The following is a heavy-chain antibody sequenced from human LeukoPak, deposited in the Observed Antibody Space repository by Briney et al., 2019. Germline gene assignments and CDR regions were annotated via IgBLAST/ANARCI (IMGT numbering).Heavy chain of an antibody. J-gene: IGHJ4*02. CDR1: GFTFSSYW. CDR3: AKHRENYGDSCLDDY. V-gene: IGHV3-74*03. D-gene: IGHD4-17*01. Sequence: GGSLRLSCAASGFTFSSYWMHWVRHAPGKGLVWVSRINTDGSTTAYADSVKGRFTISRDNAKNTLYLEMNSLRVEDTAVYYCAKHRENYGDSCLDDYWGQGTLVTVSS. CDR2: INTDGSTT.